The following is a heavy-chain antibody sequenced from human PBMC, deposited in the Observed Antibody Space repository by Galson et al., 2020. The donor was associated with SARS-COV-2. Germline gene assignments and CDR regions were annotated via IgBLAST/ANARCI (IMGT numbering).Heavy chain of an antibody. CDR1: GFTFSSYG. CDR3: ARESLRSSSWQLYYFDY. J-gene: IGHJ4*02. D-gene: IGHD6-13*01. CDR2: IWYDGSNK. Sequence: QLGESLKISCAASGFTFSSYGMHWVRQAPGKGLEWVAVIWYDGSNKYYADSVKGRFTISRDNSKNTLYLQMNSLRAEDTAVYYCARESLRSSSWQLYYFDYWGQGTLVTVSS. V-gene: IGHV3-33*01.